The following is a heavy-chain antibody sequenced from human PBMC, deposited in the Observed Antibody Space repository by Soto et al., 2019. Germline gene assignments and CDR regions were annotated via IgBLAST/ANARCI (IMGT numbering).Heavy chain of an antibody. J-gene: IGHJ5*02. Sequence: GGSLRLSCAASGFTFSSYAMSWVRQAPGKGLEWVSAISGSGGSTYYADSVKGRFTISRDNSKNTLYLQMNSLRADDTAVYYCARGLGDTAANSWFDPWGQGTLVTVSS. V-gene: IGHV3-23*01. D-gene: IGHD2-2*01. CDR2: ISGSGGST. CDR3: ARGLGDTAANSWFDP. CDR1: GFTFSSYA.